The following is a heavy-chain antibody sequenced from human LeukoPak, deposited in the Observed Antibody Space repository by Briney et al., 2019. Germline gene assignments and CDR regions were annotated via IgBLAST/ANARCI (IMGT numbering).Heavy chain of an antibody. J-gene: IGHJ5*02. V-gene: IGHV4-38-2*02. CDR2: IYHSGST. CDR1: GYSISSGYY. CDR3: ARDPRVAAAGNNWFDP. Sequence: PSETLSLTCTVSGYSISSGYYWGWIRQPPGKGLEWIGSIYHSGSTYYNPSLKSRVTISVDTSKNQFSLKLSSVTAADTAVYYCARDPRVAAAGNNWFDPWGQGTLVTVSS. D-gene: IGHD6-13*01.